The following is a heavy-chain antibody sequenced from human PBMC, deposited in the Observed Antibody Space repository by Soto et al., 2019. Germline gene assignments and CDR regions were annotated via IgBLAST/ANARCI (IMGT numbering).Heavy chain of an antibody. V-gene: IGHV3-74*01. CDR2: INSDGSST. Sequence: HPGGSLRLSCAPSGFTFSSYWMHWVRQAPGKGLVRVSRINSDGSSTSYADSVKGRFTISRDNAKNTLYLQMNSLRAAHAAAYYYLRTSRVVAAATREDHWRQGTLVTVSS. CDR1: GFTFSSYW. D-gene: IGHD2-15*01. CDR3: LRTSRVVAAATREDH. J-gene: IGHJ4*02.